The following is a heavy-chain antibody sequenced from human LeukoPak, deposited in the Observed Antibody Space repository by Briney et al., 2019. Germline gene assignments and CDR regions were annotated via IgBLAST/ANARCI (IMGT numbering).Heavy chain of an antibody. Sequence: GRSLRLSCAASGFTFSSYAMHWVRQAPGKGLEWVAVISYDGSNKYYADSVKGRFTISRDNSKNTLYLQMNSLRAEDTSVYYCGRAPRTTVTHSIDYWGQGTLVTVSS. J-gene: IGHJ4*02. D-gene: IGHD4-17*01. CDR1: GFTFSSYA. CDR3: GRAPRTTVTHSIDY. CDR2: ISYDGSNK. V-gene: IGHV3-30-3*01.